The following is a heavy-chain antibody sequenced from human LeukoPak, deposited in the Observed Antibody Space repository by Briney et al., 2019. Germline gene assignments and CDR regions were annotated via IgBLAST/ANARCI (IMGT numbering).Heavy chain of an antibody. V-gene: IGHV5-51*01. Sequence: GESLKISCKGSGYSFSTYWIAWVRQLPGKGLEWMGIIYPGDSNTRYSPSFQGQVTISADKSIITAYLQWSSLKASDTAMYYCARQITSHVDTAMVFDYWGQGTLVTVSS. J-gene: IGHJ4*02. D-gene: IGHD5-18*01. CDR2: IYPGDSNT. CDR3: ARQITSHVDTAMVFDY. CDR1: GYSFSTYW.